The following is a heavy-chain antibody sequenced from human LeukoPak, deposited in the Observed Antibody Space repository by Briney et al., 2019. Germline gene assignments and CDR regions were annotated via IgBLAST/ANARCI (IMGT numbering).Heavy chain of an antibody. Sequence: ASVKVSCKASGFTFTSSAMQWVRQARGQRLEWIGWIVVGSGNTNYAQKFQERVTITRDMSTSTAYMELSSLRSEDTAVYYCAADKNQTGYDYYYYYGMDVWGQGTTVTVSS. CDR2: IVVGSGNT. D-gene: IGHD5-12*01. CDR3: AADKNQTGYDYYYYYGMDV. CDR1: GFTFTSSA. V-gene: IGHV1-58*02. J-gene: IGHJ6*02.